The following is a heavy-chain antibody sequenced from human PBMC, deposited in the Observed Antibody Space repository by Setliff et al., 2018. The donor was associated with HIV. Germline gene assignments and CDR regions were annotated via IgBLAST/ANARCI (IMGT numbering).Heavy chain of an antibody. Sequence: SVKVSCKASGGTFSSHAISWVRQAPGQGLEWMGGIIPMFGTANYAQNFQGRVTITADESTSTAYMELSSLRSEDTAVYYCARGPWIQLWSSELDAFDIWGQGTMVTVSS. CDR2: IIPMFGTA. D-gene: IGHD5-18*01. V-gene: IGHV1-69*13. CDR1: GGTFSSHA. J-gene: IGHJ3*02. CDR3: ARGPWIQLWSSELDAFDI.